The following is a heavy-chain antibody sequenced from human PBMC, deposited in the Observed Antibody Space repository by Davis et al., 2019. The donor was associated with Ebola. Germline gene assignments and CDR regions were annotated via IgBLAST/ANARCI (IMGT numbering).Heavy chain of an antibody. CDR1: GGSISSSSYY. V-gene: IGHV4-39*07. D-gene: IGHD2-15*01. CDR2: IYYSGST. CDR3: ARGLYSGAFDI. J-gene: IGHJ3*02. Sequence: SETLSLTCPVSGGSISSSSYYWGWIRQPPGKGLEWIGTIYYSGSTYYNPSLKSRVTISVDTSKNQFSLKLSSVTAADTAMYYCARGLYSGAFDIWGQGTMVTVSS.